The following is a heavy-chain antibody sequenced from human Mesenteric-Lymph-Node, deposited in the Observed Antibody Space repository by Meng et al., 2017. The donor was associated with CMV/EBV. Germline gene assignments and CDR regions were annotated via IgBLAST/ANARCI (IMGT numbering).Heavy chain of an antibody. CDR1: GYTFTSYD. V-gene: IGHV1-8*03. J-gene: IGHJ6*02. CDR3: ARDYDFWSGYYSNWGMDV. Sequence: ASVKVSCKASGYTFTSYDINWVRQATGQGLEWMGWMNPNSGNTGYAQKFQGRVTITRNTSISTAYMELRSLRSDDTAVYYCARDYDFWSGYYSNWGMDVWGQGTTVTVSS. CDR2: MNPNSGNT. D-gene: IGHD3-3*01.